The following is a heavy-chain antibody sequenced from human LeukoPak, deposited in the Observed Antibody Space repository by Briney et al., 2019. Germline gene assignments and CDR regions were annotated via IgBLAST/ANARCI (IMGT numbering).Heavy chain of an antibody. Sequence: GGSLRLSCAASGFTFNYYAMSWVRQAPGKGLEWVSSISGSGGSTQYADSVQGRFAISRDNSKSTLYLQMNSLRVEDTAMYFCARDPNGDYIGTFDMWGRGTMVSVSS. D-gene: IGHD4-17*01. J-gene: IGHJ3*02. CDR2: ISGSGGST. CDR1: GFTFNYYA. V-gene: IGHV3-23*01. CDR3: ARDPNGDYIGTFDM.